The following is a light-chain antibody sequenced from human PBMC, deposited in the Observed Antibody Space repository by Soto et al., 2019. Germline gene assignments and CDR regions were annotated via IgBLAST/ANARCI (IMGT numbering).Light chain of an antibody. V-gene: IGKV3-15*01. J-gene: IGKJ1*01. CDR3: QQYNNWTWT. CDR2: GAS. Sequence: EIVMTQSPATLSVSPVGRATLSCRASQSISDTLAWYQQKPGQAPRLLIHGASTRATGFPARFSGSGSGTDFALTISSLQSEDFAVYYCQQYNNWTWTFGQGNNVEIK. CDR1: QSISDT.